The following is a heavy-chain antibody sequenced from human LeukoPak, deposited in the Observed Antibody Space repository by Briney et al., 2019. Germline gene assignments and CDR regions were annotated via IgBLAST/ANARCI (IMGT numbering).Heavy chain of an antibody. CDR1: GFTFSSSA. CDR3: ARDRVGATDYFDY. D-gene: IGHD1-26*01. CDR2: ISNNGGYT. V-gene: IGHV3-23*01. Sequence: GGSLRLSCAASGFTFSSSAMSWVRQAPEKGLEWVSAISNNGGYTYYADSVQGRFTISRDNSKNTLYLQMNSLRAEDTAVYYCARDRVGATDYFDYWGQGTLVTVSS. J-gene: IGHJ4*02.